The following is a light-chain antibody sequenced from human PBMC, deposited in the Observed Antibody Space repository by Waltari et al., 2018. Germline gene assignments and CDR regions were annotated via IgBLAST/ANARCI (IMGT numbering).Light chain of an antibody. Sequence: DIQMTQSPSSLSASVGDKVTITCHASQAINSWLAWYQQKPGEAPKPLIYGSSSLQRGVPSRFRGSGSGTDYTLTISSLQPEDFATYYCQQYDGLPFTFGQGTKMEIK. J-gene: IGKJ2*01. CDR3: QQYDGLPFT. V-gene: IGKV1D-16*01. CDR2: GSS. CDR1: QAINSW.